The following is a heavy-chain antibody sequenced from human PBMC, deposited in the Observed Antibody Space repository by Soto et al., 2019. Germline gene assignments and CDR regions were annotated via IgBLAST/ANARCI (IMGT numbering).Heavy chain of an antibody. Sequence: PWGSLRLCCAASGFTFSSYSMNGVRQAPRKGLEWVSSISSSSTYIYYADSVKGRFTISRDNAKNSLYLQMNSLRAEDTAVYYCASGPRGFFWSGYYLDPWGQGTLVTVSS. CDR3: ASGPRGFFWSGYYLDP. D-gene: IGHD3-3*01. CDR1: GFTFSSYS. CDR2: ISSSSTYI. J-gene: IGHJ5*02. V-gene: IGHV3-21*01.